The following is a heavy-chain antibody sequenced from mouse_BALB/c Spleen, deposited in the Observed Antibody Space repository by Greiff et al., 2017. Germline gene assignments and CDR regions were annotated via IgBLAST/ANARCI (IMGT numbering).Heavy chain of an antibody. CDR3: ARGLMITYALDY. D-gene: IGHD2-4*01. V-gene: IGHV5-9-4*01. CDR1: GFTFSSYA. CDR2: ISSGGSYT. J-gene: IGHJ2*01. Sequence: EVKVVESGGGLVKPGGSLKLSCAASGFTFSSYAMSWVRQSPEKRLEWVAEISSGGSYTYYPDTVTGRFTISRDNAKNTLYLEMSSLRSEDTAMYYCARGLMITYALDYWGQGTTLTVSS.